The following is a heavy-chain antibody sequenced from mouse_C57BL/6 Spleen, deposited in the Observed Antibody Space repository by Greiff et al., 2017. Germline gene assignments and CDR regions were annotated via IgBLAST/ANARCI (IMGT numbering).Heavy chain of an antibody. J-gene: IGHJ3*01. CDR1: GYTFTDYE. D-gene: IGHD1-1*02. Sequence: VQLQQSGAELVRPGASVTLSCKASGYTFTDYEMHWVKQTPVHGLEWIGAIDPETGGTAYNQKFKGKAILTADKSSSTAYMERRSLTSEDSAVYYCTRWVGAYWGRGTLVTVSA. V-gene: IGHV1-15*01. CDR3: TRWVGAY. CDR2: IDPETGGT.